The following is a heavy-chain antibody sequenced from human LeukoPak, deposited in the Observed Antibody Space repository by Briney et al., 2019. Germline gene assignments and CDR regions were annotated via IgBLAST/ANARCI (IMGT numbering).Heavy chain of an antibody. V-gene: IGHV1-2*02. CDR3: ARDYSNHDAFDI. D-gene: IGHD4-11*01. CDR2: INPNTGGT. J-gene: IGHJ3*02. Sequence: PGRSLRLSCAASGFTFSSYAMHWVRQAPGQGLEWMGWINPNTGGTNSAQKFQGRVTMTRDTSISTAYMELSRLRSDDTAVYYCARDYSNHDAFDIWGQGTLVTVSS. CDR1: GFTFSSYA.